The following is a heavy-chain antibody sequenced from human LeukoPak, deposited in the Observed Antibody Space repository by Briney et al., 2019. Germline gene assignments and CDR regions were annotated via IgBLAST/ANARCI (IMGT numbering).Heavy chain of an antibody. J-gene: IGHJ4*02. CDR1: GGSFSGYY. D-gene: IGHD3-16*01. V-gene: IGHV4-34*01. Sequence: SETLSLTCAVYGGSFSGYYWSWIRQPPGKGLEWIGEINHSGSTYYNPSLKSRVTISVDTSKNQFSLKLSSVTAADTAVYYCARLHPFEGAFDYWGQGTLVTVSS. CDR2: INHSGST. CDR3: ARLHPFEGAFDY.